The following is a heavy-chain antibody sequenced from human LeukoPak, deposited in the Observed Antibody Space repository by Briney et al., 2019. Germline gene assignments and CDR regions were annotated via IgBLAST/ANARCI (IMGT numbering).Heavy chain of an antibody. CDR3: ATVDVVVTREVRYYFDY. J-gene: IGHJ4*02. V-gene: IGHV1-24*01. CDR2: FDPEDGET. Sequence: ASVKVSCKVSGYTLTGLSMHWVRQAPGKGLEWMGGFDPEDGETIYAQKFQGRVTMTEDTSTDTAYMELSSLRSEDTAVYYCATVDVVVTREVRYYFDYWGQGTLVTVSS. CDR1: GYTLTGLS. D-gene: IGHD2-21*02.